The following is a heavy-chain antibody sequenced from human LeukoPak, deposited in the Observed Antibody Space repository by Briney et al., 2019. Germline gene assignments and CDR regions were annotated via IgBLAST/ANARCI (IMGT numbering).Heavy chain of an antibody. V-gene: IGHV4-4*09. CDR3: ARQQFPLREDHFDF. J-gene: IGHJ4*02. CDR2: TFTSRGT. CDR1: GGSISSYY. D-gene: IGHD6-13*01. Sequence: SETLSLTCTVSGGSISSYYWSWIRQTPGKGLERICDTFTSRGTNDNPSLKSRVTISVGTSKNQFSLKMTSVTAADTAVYYCARQQFPLREDHFDFWGRGTLVTVSS.